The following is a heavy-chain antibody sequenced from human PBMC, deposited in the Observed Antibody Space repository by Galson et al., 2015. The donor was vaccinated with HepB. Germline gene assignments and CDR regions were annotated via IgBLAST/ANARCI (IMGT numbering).Heavy chain of an antibody. CDR1: GFTFSPYG. Sequence: SLRLSCAASGFTFSPYGMTWVRQAPGKGLEWVSTIGSGDHKFYPDSLKGRFTISRDNDKNSVYLQMTGLGAEDTAVYYCARDSASWSRDYWGQGTLVTVSS. CDR3: ARDSASWSRDY. V-gene: IGHV3-69-1*02. J-gene: IGHJ4*02. CDR2: IGSGDHK. D-gene: IGHD6-19*01.